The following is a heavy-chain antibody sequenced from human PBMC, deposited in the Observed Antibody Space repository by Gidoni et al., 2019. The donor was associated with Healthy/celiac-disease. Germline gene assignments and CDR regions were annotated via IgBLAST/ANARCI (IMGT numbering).Heavy chain of an antibody. CDR3: ARVHTRGSSGYYPFDY. Sequence: QVQLVESGGGVVQPGRSLRLSCAASGFTFSSYAMHWVRQAPGKGLEWVAVISYDGSNKYYADSVKGRFTISRDNSKNTLYLQMNSLRAEDTAVYYCARVHTRGSSGYYPFDYWGQGTLVTVSS. CDR1: GFTFSSYA. V-gene: IGHV3-30-3*01. D-gene: IGHD3-22*01. J-gene: IGHJ4*02. CDR2: ISYDGSNK.